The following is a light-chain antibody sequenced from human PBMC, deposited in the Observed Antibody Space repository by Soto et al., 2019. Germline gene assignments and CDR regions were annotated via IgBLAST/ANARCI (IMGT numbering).Light chain of an antibody. J-gene: IGKJ1*01. V-gene: IGKV1-5*03. CDR1: QGISSW. CDR3: LQHNTYPRT. CDR2: KAS. Sequence: DIQMTQSPSTLSASVGDRVTITCRASQGISSWLAWYQQKPGEAPKLLIYKASSLESGVPSRFSGSGSGTDFTLTISSLQPEDFATYYCLQHNTYPRTFGQGTKVDI.